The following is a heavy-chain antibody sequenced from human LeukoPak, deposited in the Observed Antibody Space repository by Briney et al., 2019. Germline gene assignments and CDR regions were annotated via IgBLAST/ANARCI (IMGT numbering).Heavy chain of an antibody. CDR1: GYTFTSYD. CDR3: ARARANSDFDY. V-gene: IGHV1-8*03. D-gene: IGHD1-26*01. CDR2: MNPNSGNT. J-gene: IGHJ4*02. Sequence: ASVKVSCKASGYTFTSYDINWVRQATGQGLEWMGWMNPNSGNTGYAQKFQGRVTITRNTSISTAYMELCSPRSEDTAVYYCARARANSDFDYWGQGTLVTVSS.